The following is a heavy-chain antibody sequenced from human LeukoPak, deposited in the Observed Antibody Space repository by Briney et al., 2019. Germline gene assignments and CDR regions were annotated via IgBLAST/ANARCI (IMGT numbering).Heavy chain of an antibody. Sequence: SETLSLTCTVSGYSISSGYYWGWIRQPPGKGLEWIGSIYYSGSTYYNPSLKSRVTISVDTSKNQFSLKLSSVTAADTAVYYCASLPGIAVAGTRFDYWGQGTLVTVS. CDR3: ASLPGIAVAGTRFDY. CDR1: GYSISSGYY. V-gene: IGHV4-38-2*02. D-gene: IGHD6-19*01. CDR2: IYYSGST. J-gene: IGHJ4*02.